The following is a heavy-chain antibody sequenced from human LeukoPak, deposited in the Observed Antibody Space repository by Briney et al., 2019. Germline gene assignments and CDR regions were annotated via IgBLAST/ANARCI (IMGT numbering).Heavy chain of an antibody. Sequence: GGSLRLSCAVSGFTFDDYGMSWVRQAPGRGLEWVSNINWNGGSTGYADSVKGRFTISRDNTQNSLYLQMNSLRAEDTAVYYCARDQTPYYWGQGTLVTVSS. CDR2: INWNGGST. CDR3: ARDQTPYY. V-gene: IGHV3-20*04. CDR1: GFTFDDYG. J-gene: IGHJ4*02.